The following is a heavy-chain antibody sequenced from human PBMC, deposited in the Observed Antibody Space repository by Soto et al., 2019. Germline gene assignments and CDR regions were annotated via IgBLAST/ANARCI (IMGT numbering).Heavy chain of an antibody. D-gene: IGHD3-16*01. Sequence: QAQLVQSGAEVKKPGASVKVSCKASGYTFTSHGISWVRQAPGQGLEWMGWVSGYNGNTNYAQKFQGRVTMTTDTSTTTAYMELRSLTSDDTAVYYCARDLGANVYYWGQGTLVTVSS. CDR1: GYTFTSHG. CDR2: VSGYNGNT. J-gene: IGHJ4*02. V-gene: IGHV1-18*01. CDR3: ARDLGANVYY.